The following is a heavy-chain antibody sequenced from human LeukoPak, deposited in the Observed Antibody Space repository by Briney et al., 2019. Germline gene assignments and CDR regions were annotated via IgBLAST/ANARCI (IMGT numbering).Heavy chain of an antibody. CDR3: TRTGYNYASGAFDI. J-gene: IGHJ3*02. D-gene: IGHD3-10*01. CDR2: IKSDGSST. Sequence: PGGSLRLSCAASGFTFSNYWMHWVRQAPGKGLVWVSHIKSDGSSTNYADSVKGRFTISRDNAKNTLYLQMNSLRAEDTAVFYCTRTGYNYASGAFDIWGQGTMVTVPS. V-gene: IGHV3-74*01. CDR1: GFTFSNYW.